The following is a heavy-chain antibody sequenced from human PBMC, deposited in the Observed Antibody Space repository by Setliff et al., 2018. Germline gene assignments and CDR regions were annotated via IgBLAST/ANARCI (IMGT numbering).Heavy chain of an antibody. V-gene: IGHV4-61*01. Sequence: PSETLSLTCTVSGGSISSGSYCWSWIRQPPGKGLEWIGYIYYSGSTYYNPSLKSRVTMSVDTSKNQFSLKLSSVTAADTAVYYCARKGISALSGAFDMWGQGTMVTVSS. CDR3: ARKGISALSGAFDM. J-gene: IGHJ3*02. CDR1: GGSISSGSYC. CDR2: IYYSGST. D-gene: IGHD1-26*01.